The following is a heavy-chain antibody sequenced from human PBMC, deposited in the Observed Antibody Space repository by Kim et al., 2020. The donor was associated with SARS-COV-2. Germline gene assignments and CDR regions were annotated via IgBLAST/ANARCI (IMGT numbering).Heavy chain of an antibody. V-gene: IGHV3-23*01. J-gene: IGHJ4*02. CDR1: GFTFSSYA. CDR2: ISGSGGST. Sequence: GGSLRLSCAASGFTFSSYAMSWVRQAPGKGLEWVSAISGSGGSTYYADSVKGRFTISRDNSKNTLYLQMNSLRAEDTAVYYCAKDYRDPTVVTGHKGYYFDYWGQGTLVTVSS. D-gene: IGHD4-17*01. CDR3: AKDYRDPTVVTGHKGYYFDY.